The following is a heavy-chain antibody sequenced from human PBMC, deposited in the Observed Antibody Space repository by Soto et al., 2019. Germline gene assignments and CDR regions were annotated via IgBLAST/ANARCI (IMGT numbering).Heavy chain of an antibody. J-gene: IGHJ3*02. CDR1: GFTFSSYG. Sequence: GGSLRLSCAASGFTFSSYGMHWVRQAPGKGLEWVAVIWYDGSNKYYADSVKGRFTISRDNSKNTLYLQMNSLRAEDTAVYYCARGTGYCSGGSCVSDAFDIWGQGTMVTVSS. CDR3: ARGTGYCSGGSCVSDAFDI. D-gene: IGHD2-15*01. V-gene: IGHV3-33*01. CDR2: IWYDGSNK.